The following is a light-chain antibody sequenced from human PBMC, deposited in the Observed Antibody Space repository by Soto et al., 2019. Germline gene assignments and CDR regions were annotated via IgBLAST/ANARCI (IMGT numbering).Light chain of an antibody. CDR3: QQSYSDSWT. CDR1: QSILYSSNNRNY. Sequence: DIVLTQSPDSLAVSLGERATINCKSGQSILYSSNNRNYLAWYQQKPGQPPKLLISWASTRESGVPDRFSGSGSGTDFTLTISSLQAEDVAFYYCQQSYSDSWTFGQGTKVEIK. J-gene: IGKJ1*01. CDR2: WAS. V-gene: IGKV4-1*01.